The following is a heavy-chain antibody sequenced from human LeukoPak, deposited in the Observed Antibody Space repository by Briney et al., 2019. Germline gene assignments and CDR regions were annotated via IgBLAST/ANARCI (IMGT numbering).Heavy chain of an antibody. CDR3: SRNGCNYWDFDY. D-gene: IGHD5-24*01. V-gene: IGHV4-4*07. CDR1: GGSITNYY. J-gene: IGHJ4*02. Sequence: SETLSLTCTVSGGSITNYYWSWIRQPAGKGLEWIGRIYTSGSTNYNPSLKSRISMSVDTSKNQFSLKLSSVTAADTAVYYCSRNGCNYWDFDYCVRGTLVTVSS. CDR2: IYTSGST.